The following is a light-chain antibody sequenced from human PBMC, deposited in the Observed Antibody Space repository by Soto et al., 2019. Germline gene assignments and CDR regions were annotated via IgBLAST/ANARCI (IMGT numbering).Light chain of an antibody. Sequence: MVVTHSPATLSLPPRERATLSFRASHSGSYYLAWYQQKPGQAPRLLNYDASNRATGIPARFSGSGSGTDFTLTISSLEPEDFAVYYCQQRSNWGTFGQGTKVDIK. CDR2: DAS. J-gene: IGKJ1*01. CDR1: HSGSYY. CDR3: QQRSNWGT. V-gene: IGKV3-11*01.